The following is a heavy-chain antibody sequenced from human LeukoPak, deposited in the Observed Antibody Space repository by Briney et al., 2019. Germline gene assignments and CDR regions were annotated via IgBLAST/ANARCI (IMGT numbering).Heavy chain of an antibody. D-gene: IGHD3-22*01. V-gene: IGHV4-59*08. J-gene: IGHJ4*02. CDR3: ARHRPYDSSGYLSDWDY. CDR1: GGSISSYY. Sequence: SETLSLTCTVSGGSISSYYWSWIRQPPGKGLEWIGYIYYSGSTNYSPSLKSRVTISVDTSKNQFSLKLSSVTAADTAVYYCARHRPYDSSGYLSDWDYWGQGTLVTVSS. CDR2: IYYSGST.